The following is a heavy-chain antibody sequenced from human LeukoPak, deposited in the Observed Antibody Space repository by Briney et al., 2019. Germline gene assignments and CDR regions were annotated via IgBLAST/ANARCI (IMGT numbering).Heavy chain of an antibody. CDR2: FDPEDGEA. CDR3: AKDEGIRCLNGDCPFDH. Sequence: ASVKVSCKVSGYTLIELSMHWVRQAPGKGLECMGGFDPEDGEAIYAQKFQGRVTMTEDTSTDTAYMELSSLKVEDTAVYYCAKDEGIRCLNGDCPFDHWGQGILVTVSP. D-gene: IGHD4-17*01. J-gene: IGHJ4*02. V-gene: IGHV1-24*01. CDR1: GYTLIELS.